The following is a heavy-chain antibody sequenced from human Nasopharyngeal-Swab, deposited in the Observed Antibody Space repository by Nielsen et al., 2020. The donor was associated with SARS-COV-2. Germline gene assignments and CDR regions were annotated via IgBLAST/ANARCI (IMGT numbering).Heavy chain of an antibody. J-gene: IGHJ4*02. Sequence: SATLSLTCAVSGGSFSGYYWSWIRQPPGKGLEWIGEINHSGSTNYNPSLKSRVTISVDTSKNQFSLKLSSVTAADTAVYYCARGNGAFDYWGQGTLVTVSS. CDR3: ARGNGAFDY. V-gene: IGHV4-34*01. D-gene: IGHD4-17*01. CDR2: INHSGST. CDR1: GGSFSGYY.